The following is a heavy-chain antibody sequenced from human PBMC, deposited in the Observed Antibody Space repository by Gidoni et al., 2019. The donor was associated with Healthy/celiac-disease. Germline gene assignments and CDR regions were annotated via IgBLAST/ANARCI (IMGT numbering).Heavy chain of an antibody. CDR2: IYYSGST. CDR3: ARWGSSWTGAFDI. J-gene: IGHJ3*02. V-gene: IGHV4-39*07. Sequence: QLQLQESGPGLVTPSETLSLTCTVSGGSISSSSYYWGWIRQPPGKGLEWIGSIYYSGSTYYNPSLKSRVTISVDTSKNQFSLKLSSVTAADTAVYYCARWGSSWTGAFDIWGQGTMVTVSS. CDR1: GGSISSSSYY. D-gene: IGHD6-13*01.